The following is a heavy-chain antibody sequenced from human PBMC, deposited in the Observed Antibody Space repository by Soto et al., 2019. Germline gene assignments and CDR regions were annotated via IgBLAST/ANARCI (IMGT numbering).Heavy chain of an antibody. Sequence: QVQLVQSGAEVKKPGSSVKVSCKASGGTFSSYAISWVRQAPGQGLEWMGGIIPIFGTANYAQKFQGRVTITADKSTSTAYVELSSLRSEDTAVYYCARLWSAREPNFDSWGQGTLVSVSS. CDR1: GGTFSSYA. D-gene: IGHD1-26*01. J-gene: IGHJ4*02. V-gene: IGHV1-69*06. CDR2: IIPIFGTA. CDR3: ARLWSAREPNFDS.